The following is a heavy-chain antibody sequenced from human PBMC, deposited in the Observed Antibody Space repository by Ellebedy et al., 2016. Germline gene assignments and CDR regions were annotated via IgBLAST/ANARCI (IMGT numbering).Heavy chain of an antibody. V-gene: IGHV3-74*01. CDR1: GFTFSSYW. J-gene: IGHJ4*02. CDR3: VPRADGYNYPSLGY. D-gene: IGHD5-24*01. CDR2: IDSDGSTT. Sequence: GGSLRLSXATSGFTFSSYWMSWVRQSPGKGLVWVSHIDSDGSTTTYADSVKGRFTISRDNAKNTLYLQMNSLRAEDTAVYYCVPRADGYNYPSLGYWGQGTLVTVSS.